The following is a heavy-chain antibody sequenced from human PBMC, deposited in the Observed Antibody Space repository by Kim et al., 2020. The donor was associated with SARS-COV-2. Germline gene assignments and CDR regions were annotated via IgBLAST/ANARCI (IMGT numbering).Heavy chain of an antibody. Sequence: SETLSLTCTVSGGSISSSSYYWGWIRQPPGKGLEWIGSIYYSGSTYYNPSLKSRVTISVDTSKNQFSLKLSSVTAADTAVYYCASYSSRASNPQGFWYYYGMDVWGQGTTVTDSS. D-gene: IGHD6-13*01. J-gene: IGHJ6*02. CDR1: GGSISSSSYY. CDR3: ASYSSRASNPQGFWYYYGMDV. CDR2: IYYSGST. V-gene: IGHV4-39*01.